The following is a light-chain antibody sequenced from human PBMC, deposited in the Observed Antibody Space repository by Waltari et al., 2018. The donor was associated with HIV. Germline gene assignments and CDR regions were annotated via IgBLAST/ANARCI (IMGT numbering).Light chain of an antibody. CDR1: QRVSSDS. J-gene: IGKJ1*01. Sequence: ETVLTQSPGTLSLSPGERATLSCRASQRVSSDSVAWYQQRPGQAPTLLIYRASSRATGIPDRFSGSGSGTDFTLTISRLEPEDFAVYYCQQYGSSPRTFGQGTKVEIK. CDR2: RAS. CDR3: QQYGSSPRT. V-gene: IGKV3-20*01.